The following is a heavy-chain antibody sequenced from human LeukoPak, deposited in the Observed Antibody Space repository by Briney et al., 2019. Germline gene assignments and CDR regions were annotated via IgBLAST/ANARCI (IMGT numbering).Heavy chain of an antibody. J-gene: IGHJ3*02. CDR2: IYHSGST. CDR3: ARCMVRGVIHPDAFDI. V-gene: IGHV4-38-2*02. D-gene: IGHD3-10*01. Sequence: SETLSLTCTVSGYSISSGYYWGWIRQPPGKGLEWIGSIYHSGSTYYNPSLKSRVTISVDTSKNQFSLKLSSVTAADTAVYYCARCMVRGVIHPDAFDIWGQGTMVTVSS. CDR1: GYSISSGYY.